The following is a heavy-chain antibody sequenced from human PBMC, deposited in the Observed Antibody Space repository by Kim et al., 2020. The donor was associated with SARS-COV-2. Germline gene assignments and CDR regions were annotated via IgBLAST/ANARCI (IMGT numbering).Heavy chain of an antibody. CDR1: GHFFTRDS. J-gene: IGHJ4*01. CDR3: LGGFYFDY. Sequence: ASVKVSCKTSGHFFTRDSIHWVRQAPGQGLEWMGGIDCGNGNTIYSQKFQGRVTFTTDTSASTAYMELSFLRSEDSAVYYCLGGFYFDYWGQEPSSQSPQ. D-gene: IGHD3-16*01. V-gene: IGHV1-3*01. CDR2: IDCGNGNT.